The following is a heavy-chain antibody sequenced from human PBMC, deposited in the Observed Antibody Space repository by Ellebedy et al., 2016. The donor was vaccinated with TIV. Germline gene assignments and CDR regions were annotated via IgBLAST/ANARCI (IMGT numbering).Heavy chain of an antibody. D-gene: IGHD3-22*01. J-gene: IGHJ6*02. CDR3: ARSAGGIVDYGMDV. CDR1: GYSFTSYW. Sequence: GESLKISXKGSGYSFTSYWIGWVCQLPGKGLEWMVIIYPGDSDTRYSPSFQGQVTISADESVSTAYLQWSSLKASDTAMYYCARSAGGIVDYGMDVWGQGTTVTVSS. V-gene: IGHV5-51*01. CDR2: IYPGDSDT.